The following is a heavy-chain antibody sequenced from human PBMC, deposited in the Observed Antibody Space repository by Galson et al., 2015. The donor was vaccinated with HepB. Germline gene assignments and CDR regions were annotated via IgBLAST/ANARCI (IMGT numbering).Heavy chain of an antibody. CDR1: GFTFSSYE. D-gene: IGHD6-19*01. CDR2: ISSSGSTI. V-gene: IGHV3-48*03. J-gene: IGHJ4*02. CDR3: AREPGIAVAGEDYFDY. Sequence: SLRLSCAASGFTFSSYEMNWVRQAPGKGLEWVSYISSSGSTIYYADSVKGRFTISRDNAKNSLYLQMNSLRAEDTAVYYCAREPGIAVAGEDYFDYWGQGTLVTVSS.